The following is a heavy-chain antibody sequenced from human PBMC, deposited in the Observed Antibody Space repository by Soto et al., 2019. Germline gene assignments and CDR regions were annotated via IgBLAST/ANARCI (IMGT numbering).Heavy chain of an antibody. J-gene: IGHJ6*02. CDR2: AYYRSQWYY. V-gene: IGHV6-1*01. CDR3: TKQKGDSRTYNGMHV. Sequence: PSQTLSLTCAISGDSVSSNSAAWNWIRQSPSRGLEWLGRAYYRSQWYYDSAVSVRSRITVIPDTSKNQFSLQLNSVTPEDTAVYYCTKQKGDSRTYNGMHVWGQGTTVTVSS. CDR1: GDSVSSNSAA. D-gene: IGHD2-21*02.